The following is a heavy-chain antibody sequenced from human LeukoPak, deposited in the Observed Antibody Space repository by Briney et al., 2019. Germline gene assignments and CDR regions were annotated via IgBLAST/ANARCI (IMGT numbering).Heavy chain of an antibody. V-gene: IGHV3-30-3*01. Sequence: GGSLRLSCAASGFTFSSYAMHWVRQAPGKGLEWVAVISYDGGNKYYADSVKGRFTISRDNSKNTLYLQMNSLRAEDTAVYYCARARLGVGYGSGSRVWLDYWGQGTLVTVSS. CDR1: GFTFSSYA. CDR2: ISYDGGNK. D-gene: IGHD3-10*01. CDR3: ARARLGVGYGSGSRVWLDY. J-gene: IGHJ4*02.